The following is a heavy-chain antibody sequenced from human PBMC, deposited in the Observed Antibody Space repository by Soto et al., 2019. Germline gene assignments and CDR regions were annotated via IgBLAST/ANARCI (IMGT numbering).Heavy chain of an antibody. CDR1: GFIFNSYG. CDR2: ISYDGTNK. Sequence: QVQLVESGGGVVQPGRSLRLSCAASGFIFNSYGMHWVRQAPGKGLEWVSIISYDGTNKYYADSVTGRFTISRDNSTNTLDLQLPSLRVEYTAVYYCVKGPSDSYYYFDYWGQGTLVTVSS. CDR3: VKGPSDSYYYFDY. V-gene: IGHV3-30*03. D-gene: IGHD2-21*01. J-gene: IGHJ4*02.